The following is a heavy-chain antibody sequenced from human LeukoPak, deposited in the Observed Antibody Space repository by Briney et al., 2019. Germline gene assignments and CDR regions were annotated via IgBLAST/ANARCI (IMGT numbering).Heavy chain of an antibody. Sequence: GGSLRLSCAASGFTFIDYDMHWVRQVIGEGLEWVSAIGIRGDTHYSGSVKGRLTISRENAESSLYLQMNSLRAEDTAVYYCARGGIQVSGIDEFDYWGQGTLVTVSS. D-gene: IGHD6-19*01. CDR3: ARGGIQVSGIDEFDY. V-gene: IGHV3-13*01. CDR1: GFTFIDYD. CDR2: IGIRGDT. J-gene: IGHJ4*02.